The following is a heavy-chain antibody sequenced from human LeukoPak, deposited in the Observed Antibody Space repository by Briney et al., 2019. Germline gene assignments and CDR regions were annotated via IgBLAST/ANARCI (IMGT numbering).Heavy chain of an antibody. V-gene: IGHV3-73*01. D-gene: IGHD3-22*01. CDR3: TSPHSSGCSGPIDY. CDR1: GFTFSGSA. CDR2: IRSKANSYAT. Sequence: PGGSLKLSCAASGFTFSGSAMHWVRQASGKGLEWVGRIRSKANSYATAYAASVKGRFTISRDDSKNAAYLQMNNLKTEDTAVYYCTSPHSSGCSGPIDYWGQGTLVTVSS. J-gene: IGHJ4*02.